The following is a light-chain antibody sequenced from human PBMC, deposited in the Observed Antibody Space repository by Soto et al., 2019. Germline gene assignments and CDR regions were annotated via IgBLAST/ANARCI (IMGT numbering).Light chain of an antibody. Sequence: DIGLTQSPATLSLSPGDRATLSCRANQNVSTYLNWYQQKRGQAPRLLIFDASNRAAGIPARFSGSGSGTDFTLTISSLDPEDFAVYFCQQRRLWLTFGGGTKVE. V-gene: IGKV3-11*01. CDR3: QQRRLWLT. J-gene: IGKJ4*01. CDR2: DAS. CDR1: QNVSTY.